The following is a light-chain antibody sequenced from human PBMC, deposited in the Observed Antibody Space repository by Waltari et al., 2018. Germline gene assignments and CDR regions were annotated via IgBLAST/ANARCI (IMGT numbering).Light chain of an antibody. J-gene: IGKJ3*01. CDR1: QDISNY. CDR3: QQYDNLPPFT. Sequence: DIQMTQSPSSLSASVGDRVTITCQASQDISNYLKWYQQKPGKAPKLLIYDASNLETGVPSRFSGSGSGTDVTFTISSLQPEDIATYYCQQYDNLPPFTFGPGTKVDIK. V-gene: IGKV1-33*01. CDR2: DAS.